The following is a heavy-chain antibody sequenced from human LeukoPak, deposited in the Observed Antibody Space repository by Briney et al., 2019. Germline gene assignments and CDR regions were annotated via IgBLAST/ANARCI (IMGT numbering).Heavy chain of an antibody. V-gene: IGHV4-34*01. D-gene: IGHD3-10*01. CDR3: ASFTVRHVSDY. CDR1: GGSSSGYY. J-gene: IGHJ4*02. CDR2: INHSGST. Sequence: SETLSLTCAVYGGSSSGYYWSWIRQPPGKGLEWIGEINHSGSTNYNPSLKSRVTISVDTSKNQFSLKLSSVTAADTAVYYCASFTVRHVSDYWGQGTLVTVSS.